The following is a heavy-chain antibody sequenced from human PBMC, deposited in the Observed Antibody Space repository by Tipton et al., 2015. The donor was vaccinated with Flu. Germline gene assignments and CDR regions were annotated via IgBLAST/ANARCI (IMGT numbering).Heavy chain of an antibody. CDR1: GGTFSSYA. CDR3: ARESHDFWSGYYRTDAFDI. J-gene: IGHJ3*02. Sequence: QLVQSGAEVKKPGSSVKVSCKASGGTFSSYAISWVRQAPGQGLEWMGGIIPIFGTANYAQKFQGRVTITADESTSTAYMELSSLRSEDTAVYYCARESHDFWSGYYRTDAFDIWGQGTMVTVSS. CDR2: IIPIFGTA. V-gene: IGHV1-69*01. D-gene: IGHD3-3*01.